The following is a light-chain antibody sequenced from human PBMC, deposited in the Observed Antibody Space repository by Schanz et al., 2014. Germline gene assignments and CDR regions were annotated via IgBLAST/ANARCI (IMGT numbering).Light chain of an antibody. J-gene: IGLJ1*01. CDR1: SSDVGGYNY. CDR2: DVS. Sequence: QSALTQPASVSGSPGQSITISCTGASSDVGGYNYVSWYQQHPGKVPKLMIYDVSNRPSGVSNRFAGSKSGNTAFLTVSGVQAEDEADYYCSSYAGSIYVFGTGTKLTVL. V-gene: IGLV2-14*01. CDR3: SSYAGSIYV.